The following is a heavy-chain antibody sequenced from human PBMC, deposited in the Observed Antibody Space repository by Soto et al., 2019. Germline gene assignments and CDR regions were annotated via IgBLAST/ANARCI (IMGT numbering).Heavy chain of an antibody. CDR2: IYYSGST. Sequence: QVQLQESSPGLVKPSQTLSLTCTVSGGSISSGGYYWSWIRQHPGKGLERIGYIYYSGSTYYNPSLKSRVTISVDTSKNQFSLKLSSVTAADTAVYYCARDHPDRATRYWGQGTLVTVSS. D-gene: IGHD5-12*01. CDR1: GGSISSGGYY. CDR3: ARDHPDRATRY. V-gene: IGHV4-31*03. J-gene: IGHJ4*02.